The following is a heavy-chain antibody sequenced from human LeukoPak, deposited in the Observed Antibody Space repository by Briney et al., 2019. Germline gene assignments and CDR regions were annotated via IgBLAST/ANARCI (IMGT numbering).Heavy chain of an antibody. CDR2: INHSGST. CDR3: ASSPGGWFDP. CDR1: GGSFSGYY. J-gene: IGHJ5*02. V-gene: IGHV4-34*01. Sequence: PSETLSLTCAVYGGSFSGYYWSWIRQPPGKGLEWIGEINHSGSTNYNPSLKSRVTISVDTSKNQFSLKLSSVTAADTAVYYCASSPGGWFDPWGQGTLVTVSS.